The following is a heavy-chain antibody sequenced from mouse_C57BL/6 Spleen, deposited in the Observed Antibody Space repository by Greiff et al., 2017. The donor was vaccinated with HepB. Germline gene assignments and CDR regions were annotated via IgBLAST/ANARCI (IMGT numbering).Heavy chain of an antibody. CDR1: GYTFTDYN. J-gene: IGHJ3*01. CDR3: ARRGSKGAWFAY. CDR2: INPNNGGT. Sequence: VQLQQSGPELVKPGASVKIPCKASGYTFTDYNMDWVKQSHGKSLEWIGDINPNNGGTIYNQKFKGKATLTVDKSSSTAYMELRSLTSEDTAVYYCARRGSKGAWFAYWGQGTLVTVSA. V-gene: IGHV1-18*01. D-gene: IGHD1-3*01.